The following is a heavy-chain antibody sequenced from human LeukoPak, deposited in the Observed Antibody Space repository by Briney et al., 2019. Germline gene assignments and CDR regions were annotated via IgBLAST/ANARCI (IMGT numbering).Heavy chain of an antibody. CDR1: GFTFSSYG. V-gene: IGHV3-30*03. D-gene: IGHD3-22*01. J-gene: IGHJ3*02. CDR3: ASSEDYYYGSNDAFDI. Sequence: PGRSLRLSCAASGFTFSSYGMHWVRQAPGKGLEWVAVISYDGSNKYYADSVKGRFTISRDNSKNTLYLQMNSLRAEDTAVYYCASSEDYYYGSNDAFDIWGQGTMVTVSS. CDR2: ISYDGSNK.